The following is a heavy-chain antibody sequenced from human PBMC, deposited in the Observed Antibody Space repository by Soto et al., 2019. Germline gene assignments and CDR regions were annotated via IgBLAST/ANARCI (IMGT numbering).Heavy chain of an antibody. V-gene: IGHV3-43*01. CDR1: GFTFDDYT. CDR3: AKDLGGYSSSSEYYYGMDV. D-gene: IGHD6-6*01. CDR2: ISWDGGST. J-gene: IGHJ6*02. Sequence: GGSLRLSCAASGFTFDDYTMHWVRQAPGKGLEWVSLISWDGGSTYYADSVKGRFTISRDNSKNSLYLQMNSLRTEDTALYYCAKDLGGYSSSSEYYYGMDVWGQGTTVTV.